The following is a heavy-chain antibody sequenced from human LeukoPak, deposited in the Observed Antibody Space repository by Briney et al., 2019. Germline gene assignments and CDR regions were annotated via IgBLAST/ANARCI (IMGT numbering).Heavy chain of an antibody. J-gene: IGHJ6*02. V-gene: IGHV4-34*01. D-gene: IGHD6-19*01. CDR3: ARVIAVADPYYYYGMDV. Sequence: PSETLSLTCAVYGGSFSGYYWSWIRQPPGKGLEWIGEINHSGSTNYNPSLKSRVTISVDTSKNQFSLKLSSVTAADTAVYYCARVIAVADPYYYYGMDVWGQGTTVTVSS. CDR2: INHSGST. CDR1: GGSFSGYY.